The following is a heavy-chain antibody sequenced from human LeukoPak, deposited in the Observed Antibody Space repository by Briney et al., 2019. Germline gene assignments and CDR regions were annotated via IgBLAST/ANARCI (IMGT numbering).Heavy chain of an antibody. CDR3: AACNRERKRPFKSNHGFDL. D-gene: IGHD1-14*01. J-gene: IGHJ2*01. CDR2: INHSGST. V-gene: IGHV4-39*07. CDR1: GGSISSNTYY. Sequence: SEALSLTCTVSGGSISSNTYYWGWIRQPPGKGLEWIGEINHSGSTNYNPSLKSRVTISVDTSKNQFSLKLSSVTAADTAVYYCAACNRERKRPFKSNHGFDLWGRGTLVTVSS.